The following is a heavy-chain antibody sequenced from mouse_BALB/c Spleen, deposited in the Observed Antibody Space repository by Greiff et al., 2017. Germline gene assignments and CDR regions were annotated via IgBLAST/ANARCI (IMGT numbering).Heavy chain of an antibody. CDR1: GYTFTSYY. D-gene: IGHD2-3*01. CDR3: TISLVGYLRYYYAMDY. CDR2: INPSNGGT. J-gene: IGHJ4*01. Sequence: VQLQQSGAKLVKPGASVKLSCKASGYTFTSYYMYWVKQRPGQGLEWIGEINPSNGGTNFNEKFKSKATLTVDKSSSTAYMQLSSLTSEDSAVYYCTISLVGYLRYYYAMDYWGQGTPVTVSS. V-gene: IGHV1S16*01.